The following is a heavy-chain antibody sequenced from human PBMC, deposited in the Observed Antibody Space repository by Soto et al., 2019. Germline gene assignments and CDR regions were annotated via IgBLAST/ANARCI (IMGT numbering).Heavy chain of an antibody. CDR3: ARLIYGAYVGALMYFDY. Sequence: ASVKLSCKASGYTFTSQNMHWVRQAPGQGLEWMGVINPSIGTTTYAQKFQGRVTISVDTSRNQFSLKLSSVTAADTAVYYCARLIYGAYVGALMYFDYWGQGTLVTVSS. J-gene: IGHJ4*02. D-gene: IGHD5-12*01. V-gene: IGHV1-46*01. CDR2: INPSIGTT. CDR1: GYTFTSQN.